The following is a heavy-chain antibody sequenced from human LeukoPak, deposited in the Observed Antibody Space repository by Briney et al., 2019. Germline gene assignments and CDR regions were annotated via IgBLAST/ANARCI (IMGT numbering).Heavy chain of an antibody. CDR2: ISAYNGNT. CDR1: GYTFTSYA. Sequence: ASVKVSCKASGYTFTSYAMHWVRQAPGQGLEWMGWISAYNGNTNYAQKLQGRVTMTTDTSTSTAYMELRSLRSDDTAVYYCARSPPGDYAGYWYFDLWGRGTLVTVSS. CDR3: ARSPPGDYAGYWYFDL. V-gene: IGHV1-18*01. J-gene: IGHJ2*01. D-gene: IGHD4-17*01.